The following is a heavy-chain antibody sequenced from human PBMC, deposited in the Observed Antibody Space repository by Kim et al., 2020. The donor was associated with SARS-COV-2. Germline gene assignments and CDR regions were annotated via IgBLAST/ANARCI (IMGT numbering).Heavy chain of an antibody. Sequence: PGKGVGWVTSSLNGGTTYYAASVKGRFTISRDNSKNTLYLQMNSLRAGDTAIYYCAKPLFEQWPFDYWGQGTLVTVSS. V-gene: IGHV3-23*01. D-gene: IGHD6-19*01. J-gene: IGHJ4*02. CDR2: SLNGGTT. CDR3: AKPLFEQWPFDY.